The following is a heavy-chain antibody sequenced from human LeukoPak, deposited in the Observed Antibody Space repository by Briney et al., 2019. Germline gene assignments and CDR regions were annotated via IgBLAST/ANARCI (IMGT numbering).Heavy chain of an antibody. V-gene: IGHV3-48*02. CDR1: GFTFSVYS. Sequence: PRGSLRLSCAASGFTFSVYSMNWVRQPPGMGLEWVSYITSNSATIQYADSVKGRFTISRDNAKNSLSLQMNSLRDEDTAVYYCARSVGGHFDYWGQGMLVTVSS. CDR2: ITSNSATI. CDR3: ARSVGGHFDY. J-gene: IGHJ4*02. D-gene: IGHD3-16*01.